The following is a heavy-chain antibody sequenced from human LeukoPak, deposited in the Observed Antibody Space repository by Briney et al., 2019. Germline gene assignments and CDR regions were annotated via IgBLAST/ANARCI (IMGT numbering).Heavy chain of an antibody. V-gene: IGHV3-15*01. J-gene: IGHJ3*02. CDR1: GGSFSGYY. CDR2: IRSESDGGTT. CDR3: NDQLGI. D-gene: IGHD3-16*01. Sequence: PSETLSLTCAVDGGSFSGYYWSWIRQAPGKGLEWVGRIRSESDGGTTDYAAPVKGRFTIPRDDSKSILYLQMNSLNTEDTAVYYCNDQLGIWGQGTMVTVSS.